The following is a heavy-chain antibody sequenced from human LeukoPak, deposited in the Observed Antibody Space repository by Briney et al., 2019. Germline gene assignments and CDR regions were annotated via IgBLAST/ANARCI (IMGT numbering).Heavy chain of an antibody. CDR3: AKEEQQLGCDY. J-gene: IGHJ4*02. Sequence: GGSLRLSCAASGFTFSASAIHWVRQASGKGLEWVGRIRSKANNYATAYAESVIGRFTISRDDSKNTLYLQMNSLRAEDTAVYYCAKEEQQLGCDYWGQGTLVTVSS. CDR2: IRSKANNYAT. D-gene: IGHD6-13*01. CDR1: GFTFSASA. V-gene: IGHV3-73*01.